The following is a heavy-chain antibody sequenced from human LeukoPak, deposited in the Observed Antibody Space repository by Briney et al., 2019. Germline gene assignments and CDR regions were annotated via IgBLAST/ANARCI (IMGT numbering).Heavy chain of an antibody. CDR3: ARRGYDILTGYYKEGDY. CDR2: ISAYNGNT. D-gene: IGHD3-9*01. J-gene: IGHJ4*02. V-gene: IGHV1-18*01. Sequence: ASVKVSCKASGYTFTSYGISWVRQAPGQGLEWMGWISAYNGNTNYAQKLQGRVTMTTDTSTSTAYMELRSLRSDDTAVYYCARRGYDILTGYYKEGDYWGQGTLVTVSS. CDR1: GYTFTSYG.